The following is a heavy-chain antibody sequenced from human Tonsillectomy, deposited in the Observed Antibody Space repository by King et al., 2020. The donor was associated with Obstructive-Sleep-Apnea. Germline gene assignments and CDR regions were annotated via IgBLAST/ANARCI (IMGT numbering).Heavy chain of an antibody. CDR2: IKSKTDGGTT. Sequence: DVQLVDSGGGLVKPGGSLRLSCAASGFTFNNAWMSWVRQAPGKGLEWVGRIKSKTDGGTTDYAAPVKGRFTISRDDSKNTLYLQMNSLKTEDTAVYYCTTDLLAVAGDFDYWGQGTLVTVSS. J-gene: IGHJ4*02. CDR1: GFTFNNAW. V-gene: IGHV3-15*01. D-gene: IGHD6-19*01. CDR3: TTDLLAVAGDFDY.